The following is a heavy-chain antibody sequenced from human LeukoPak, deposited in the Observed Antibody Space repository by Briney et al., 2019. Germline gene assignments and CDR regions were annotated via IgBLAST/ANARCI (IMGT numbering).Heavy chain of an antibody. CDR3: ARDQFGYSSGWFDY. Sequence: SVKVSCKASGGTFSSYAISWVRQAPGQGLEWMGRIIPIFGTANYAQKFQGRVTITTDESTSTAYMELSSLKSEDTAVYYCARDQFGYSSGWFDYWGQGTLVTVSS. CDR2: IIPIFGTA. J-gene: IGHJ4*02. D-gene: IGHD6-19*01. V-gene: IGHV1-69*05. CDR1: GGTFSSYA.